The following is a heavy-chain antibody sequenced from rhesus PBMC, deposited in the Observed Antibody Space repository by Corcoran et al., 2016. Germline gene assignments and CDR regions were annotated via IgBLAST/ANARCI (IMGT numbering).Heavy chain of an antibody. Sequence: QVQLVQSGAEVKKPGSSVKVSCKASGYTFTDYYMHWVRQAPRQGLEWMGWINPYNGNTNYAQKFQGRSTMTRYKSTSTAYMDVSNPRSEDTAVYYCAREGSGSWNPYFDYWGQGVLVTVSS. CDR3: AREGSGSWNPYFDY. D-gene: IGHD6-25*01. CDR1: GYTFTDYY. V-gene: IGHV1S2*01. CDR2: INPYNGNT. J-gene: IGHJ4*01.